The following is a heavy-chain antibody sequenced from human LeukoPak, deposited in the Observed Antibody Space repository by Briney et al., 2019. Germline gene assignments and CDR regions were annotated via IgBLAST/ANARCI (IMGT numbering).Heavy chain of an antibody. V-gene: IGHV3-48*03. CDR3: AREGSSSWYESLDY. CDR2: ISSSGSTI. CDR1: GFTFSSYE. J-gene: IGHJ4*02. D-gene: IGHD6-13*01. Sequence: GGSLRLSCAASGFTFSSYEMNWVRQAPGKGLEWVSYISSSGSTIYYADSVKGRFTISRDNAKNSLYLQMNSLRAEDTAVYYCAREGSSSWYESLDYWGQGTLVTVSS.